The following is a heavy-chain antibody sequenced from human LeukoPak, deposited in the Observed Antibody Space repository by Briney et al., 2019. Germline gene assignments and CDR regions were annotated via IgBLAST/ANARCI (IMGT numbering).Heavy chain of an antibody. D-gene: IGHD3-10*01. CDR1: GFTVSSNY. V-gene: IGHV3-23*01. Sequence: PGGSLRLSCAASGFTVSSNYMSWVRQAPGKGLEWVSAISGSGGSTYYADSVKGRFTISRDNSKNTLYLQMNSLRAEDTAVYYCAKDLGYYGSGSPYFDYWGQGTLVTVSS. CDR3: AKDLGYYGSGSPYFDY. CDR2: ISGSGGST. J-gene: IGHJ4*02.